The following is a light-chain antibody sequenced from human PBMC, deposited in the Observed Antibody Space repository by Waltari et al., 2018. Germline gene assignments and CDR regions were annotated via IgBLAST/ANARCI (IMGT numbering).Light chain of an antibody. CDR3: CSYAGYYTV. V-gene: IGLV2-11*01. CDR2: DVK. Sequence: QSALTQPRSVSGSPGPSVPIPFTGPRRDVGGYNFVSRYQQYPGKAPKLVIYDVKKRPSGVPDRFSGSKSGNTASLIISGLQTEDEADYYCCSYAGYYTVFGGGTKVAVL. CDR1: RRDVGGYNF. J-gene: IGLJ3*02.